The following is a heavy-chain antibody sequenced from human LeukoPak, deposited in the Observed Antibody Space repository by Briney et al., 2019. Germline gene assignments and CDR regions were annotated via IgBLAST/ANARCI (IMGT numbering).Heavy chain of an antibody. CDR1: GFTFSSYA. CDR2: ISGSGGST. V-gene: IGHV3-23*01. CDR3: AKDARGITMIVVVITPYAFDI. Sequence: GGSLRLSCAASGFTFSSYAMSWVRQAPGKGLEWVSAISGSGGSTYYADSVKGRFTISRDNSKNTLYLQVNSLRAEDTAVYYCAKDARGITMIVVVITPYAFDIWGQGTMVTVSS. J-gene: IGHJ3*02. D-gene: IGHD3-22*01.